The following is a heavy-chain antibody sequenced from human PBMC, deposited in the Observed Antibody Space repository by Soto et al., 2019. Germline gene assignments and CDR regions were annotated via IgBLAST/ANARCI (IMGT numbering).Heavy chain of an antibody. Sequence: QVQLVESGGGVVQPGRSLRLSCAASGFTFSSYGMHWVRQAPGKGLEWVAVIWYDGSNKYYADSVKGRFTISRDNSKNTLYLQMNSLRAEDKAVYYCARNTAMVTLEAHYAFDIWGQGTMVTVSS. CDR2: IWYDGSNK. V-gene: IGHV3-33*01. D-gene: IGHD5-18*01. CDR3: ARNTAMVTLEAHYAFDI. CDR1: GFTFSSYG. J-gene: IGHJ3*02.